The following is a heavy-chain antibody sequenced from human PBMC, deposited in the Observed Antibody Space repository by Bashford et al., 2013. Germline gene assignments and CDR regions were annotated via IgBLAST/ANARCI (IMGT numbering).Heavy chain of an antibody. Sequence: SETLSLTCTVSGGSISNYYWSWIRQPPGKGLEWIGYIYYTGSTNYNPSLKSRVTISVDTSKNQFSLKLTSVTAADTAVYYCARGVAGNPGAIWGRGTTVTVSS. V-gene: IGHV4-59*01. CDR3: ARGVAGNPGAI. J-gene: IGHJ6*02. CDR2: IYYTGST. CDR1: GGSISNYY.